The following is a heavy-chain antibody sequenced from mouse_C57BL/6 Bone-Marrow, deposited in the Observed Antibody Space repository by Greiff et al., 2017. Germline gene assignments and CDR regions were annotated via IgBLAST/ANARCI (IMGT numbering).Heavy chain of an antibody. J-gene: IGHJ3*01. CDR3: AGIYDYDDWFAY. Sequence: QVTLKESGPGILQPSQTLSLTCSFSGFSLSTFGMGVGWIRQPSGKGLEWLAHIWWDADKHYNPALKSRLTISKDTSKNQVFLKSANVDTADTATYYCAGIYDYDDWFAYWGQGTLVTVSA. CDR2: IWWDADK. CDR1: GFSLSTFGMG. V-gene: IGHV8-8*01. D-gene: IGHD2-4*01.